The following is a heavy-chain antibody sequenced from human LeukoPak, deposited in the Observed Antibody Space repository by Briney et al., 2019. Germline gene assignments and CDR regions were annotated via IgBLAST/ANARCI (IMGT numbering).Heavy chain of an antibody. D-gene: IGHD3-22*01. CDR3: ARGVHKFYYDRSGYQPYAFDI. CDR2: IYTSGST. V-gene: IGHV4-4*07. Sequence: SETLSLTCSVSGGSMSSYYWSWIRQPAGKGLEWIGRIYTSGSTNYNPSLKSRVTMSVDTSKNQFSLKLSSVTAADTAVYYCARGVHKFYYDRSGYQPYAFDIWGQGTMVTISS. J-gene: IGHJ3*02. CDR1: GGSMSSYY.